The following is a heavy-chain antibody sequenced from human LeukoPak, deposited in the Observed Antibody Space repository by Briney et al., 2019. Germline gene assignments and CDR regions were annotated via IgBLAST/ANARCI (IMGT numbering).Heavy chain of an antibody. CDR1: GFTFSRNW. CDR2: IKHDGSEK. D-gene: IGHD3-22*01. J-gene: IGHJ4*02. V-gene: IGHV3-7*03. Sequence: PGGSLRLSCAASGFTFSRNWMTWVRQAPGKGLEWVANIKHDGSEKYYVDSVKGRFTVSRDNAQSSLYLQMNSLRAEDTALYYCARYYDDSSGYPGYLDYWGQGTLVTVSS. CDR3: ARYYDDSSGYPGYLDY.